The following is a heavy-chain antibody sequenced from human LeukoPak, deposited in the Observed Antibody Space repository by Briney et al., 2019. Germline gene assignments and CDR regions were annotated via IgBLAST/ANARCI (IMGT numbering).Heavy chain of an antibody. V-gene: IGHV3-7*03. D-gene: IGHD4-23*01. CDR2: IKPDGSEK. CDR3: ARAHGGYFDY. J-gene: IGHJ4*02. CDR1: GFTFSNYW. Sequence: GGSLRLSCAASGFTFSNYWMTWVRQAPGKGLEWVANIKPDGSEKYYVDSVKGRFIISRDNAKNSLYLQMNSLRAEDTAVYYCARAHGGYFDYWGQGTLVTVSS.